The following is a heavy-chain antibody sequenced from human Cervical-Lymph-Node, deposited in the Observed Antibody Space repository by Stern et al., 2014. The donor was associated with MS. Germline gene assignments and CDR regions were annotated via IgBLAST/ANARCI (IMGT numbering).Heavy chain of an antibody. Sequence: VQLVQSGGGIVQPGGSLMISCVASGFNFRTYWMHWVRQGPGKGLEWVSRINGDGTVSTYADSVRGRFTISRNNANNTMSLQLDNLRVEDTAIYHCASAYRASWGQGTLVTVST. CDR1: GFNFRTYW. V-gene: IGHV3-74*02. CDR2: INGDGTVS. D-gene: IGHD1-1*01. CDR3: ASAYRAS. J-gene: IGHJ4*02.